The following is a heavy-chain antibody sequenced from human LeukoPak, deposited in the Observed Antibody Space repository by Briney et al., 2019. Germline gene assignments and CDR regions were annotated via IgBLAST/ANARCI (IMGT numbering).Heavy chain of an antibody. J-gene: IGHJ4*02. D-gene: IGHD1-26*01. CDR1: GFSLSTSGMR. Sequence: SGPTLVNPTQTLTLTCTFSGFSLSTSGMRVSWIRQPPGKALEWLARIDWDDDKFYSTSLKTRLTISKDTSKNQVVLTMTSMDPVDTATYYCARLNSGTYLDYWGQGTLVTVSS. CDR3: ARLNSGTYLDY. CDR2: IDWDDDK. V-gene: IGHV2-70*04.